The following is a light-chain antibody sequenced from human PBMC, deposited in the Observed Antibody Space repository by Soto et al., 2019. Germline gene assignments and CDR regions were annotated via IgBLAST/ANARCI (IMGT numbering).Light chain of an antibody. Sequence: QSALTQPPSASGSPGQSVTISCTGTNTDIGGHKYVSWYQHHPGKAPKLIIYEVSERPSGVPDRFSGSKSGNAASLTVSGLQADDEAIYYCSSYTGTNNFVLLGGGNKLTVL. CDR3: SSYTGTNNFVL. CDR1: NTDIGGHKY. J-gene: IGLJ2*01. CDR2: EVS. V-gene: IGLV2-8*01.